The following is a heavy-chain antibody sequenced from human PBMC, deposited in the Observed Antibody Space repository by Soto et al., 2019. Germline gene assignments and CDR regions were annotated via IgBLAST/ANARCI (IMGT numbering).Heavy chain of an antibody. CDR1: GYTFTSYY. CDR2: INPSGGST. V-gene: IGHV1-46*01. Sequence: ASVKVSCKSSGYTFTSYYMHWVRQPPGQGLEWMGIINPSGGSTSYAQKFQGRVTMTRDTSTSTVYMELNSLRSEDTAVSYCSRANSRSDAFDIWGQVTMVTVSS. J-gene: IGHJ3*02. CDR3: SRANSRSDAFDI. D-gene: IGHD3-22*01.